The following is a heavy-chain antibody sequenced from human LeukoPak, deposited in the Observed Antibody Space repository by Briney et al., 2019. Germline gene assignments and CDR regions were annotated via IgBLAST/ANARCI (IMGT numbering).Heavy chain of an antibody. CDR1: GFTFTSYA. V-gene: IGHV3-64D*06. Sequence: HPGESLRLSCSASGFTFTSYAMHWVRQAPGKGLEYVSAISSDGDSTYYADSVKGRFTISRDNSKNTLYLQMSSLRAEDTAIYYCAKRRVAGYSPFDYWGQGTLVTVSS. D-gene: IGHD3-9*01. CDR3: AKRRVAGYSPFDY. J-gene: IGHJ4*02. CDR2: ISSDGDST.